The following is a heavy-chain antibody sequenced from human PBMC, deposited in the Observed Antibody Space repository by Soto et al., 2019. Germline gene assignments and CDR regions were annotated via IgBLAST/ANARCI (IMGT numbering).Heavy chain of an antibody. Sequence: DVQLVESGGGLVQPGTSLRLSCAASGFTFDDYAMHWVRRAPGEGLEWVSGISWNGGSIGYADSVKGRFTISRDNVKNSLYLQMNRLRVEDTALYYCAKDIGPRVFAPRGGMDVWGQGTTVTVSS. CDR1: GFTFDDYA. V-gene: IGHV3-9*01. CDR2: ISWNGGSI. CDR3: AKDIGPRVFAPRGGMDV. J-gene: IGHJ6*02. D-gene: IGHD2-8*01.